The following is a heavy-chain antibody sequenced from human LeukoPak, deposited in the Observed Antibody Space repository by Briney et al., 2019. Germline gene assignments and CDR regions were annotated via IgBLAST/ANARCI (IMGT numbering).Heavy chain of an antibody. J-gene: IGHJ3*02. V-gene: IGHV1-69*13. Sequence: SVKVSCKASGGTFSSYAISWVRQAPGQGLEWMGGIIPIFGTANYAQKFQGRVTITADESTSTAYMELSSLGSEDTAVYYCARVGSPSYDFWSGYYAFDIWGQGTMVTVSS. CDR3: ARVGSPSYDFWSGYYAFDI. D-gene: IGHD3-3*01. CDR1: GGTFSSYA. CDR2: IIPIFGTA.